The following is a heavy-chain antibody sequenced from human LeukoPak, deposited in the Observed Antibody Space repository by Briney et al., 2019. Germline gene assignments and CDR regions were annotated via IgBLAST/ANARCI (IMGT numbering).Heavy chain of an antibody. Sequence: PGGSLRLSCAASGFTFSNAWMSWVRQAPGKGLEWVGRIKSKTDGGTTDYAAPVKGRFTISRDDSKNTLYLQMNSLKTEDTAVYYCTTGQLLWFGEAVSGQYYYYMDVWGKGTTVTISS. V-gene: IGHV3-15*01. J-gene: IGHJ6*03. CDR2: IKSKTDGGTT. CDR3: TTGQLLWFGEAVSGQYYYYMDV. CDR1: GFTFSNAW. D-gene: IGHD3-10*01.